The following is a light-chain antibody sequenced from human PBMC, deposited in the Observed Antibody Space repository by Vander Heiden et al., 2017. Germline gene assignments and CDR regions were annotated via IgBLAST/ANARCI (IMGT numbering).Light chain of an antibody. Sequence: SYVLTQPPSVSVAPGQTARITCGGNNIGSKSVHWYQQKPGQAPVLVVYDDSDRPSGSPERCSGSNSGNTATLTISRVEAGEEADYYCHVWDSSSDHRGVFGGGTKLTVL. CDR3: HVWDSSSDHRGV. V-gene: IGLV3-21*02. CDR1: NIGSKS. CDR2: DDS. J-gene: IGLJ2*01.